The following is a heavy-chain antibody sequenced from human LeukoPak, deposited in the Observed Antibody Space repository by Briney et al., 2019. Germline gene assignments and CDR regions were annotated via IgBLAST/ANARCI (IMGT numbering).Heavy chain of an antibody. J-gene: IGHJ4*02. CDR3: ARDIGPSIAAGG. D-gene: IGHD6-6*01. CDR2: IYYSGST. Sequence: SETLSLTCAVYGGSFSGYYWSWIRQPPGKGLEWIGYIYYSGSTNYNPSLKSRVTISVDTSKNQFSLKLSSVTAADTAVYYCARDIGPSIAAGGWGQGTLVTVSS. V-gene: IGHV4-59*01. CDR1: GGSFSGYY.